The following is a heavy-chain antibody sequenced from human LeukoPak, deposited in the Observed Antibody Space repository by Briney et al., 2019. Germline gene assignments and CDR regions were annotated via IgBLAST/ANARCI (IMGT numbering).Heavy chain of an antibody. D-gene: IGHD6-6*01. CDR3: ARYGSSSVDFDY. Sequence: SETLSLTCTVSGYSISSGYYWGWIRQPPGKGLEWIGSIYHSGSTYYNPSLKSRVTISVDTSKNQFSLKLSSVTAADTAVYYCARYGSSSVDFDYWGQGTLVTVSS. CDR2: IYHSGST. V-gene: IGHV4-38-2*02. J-gene: IGHJ4*02. CDR1: GYSISSGYY.